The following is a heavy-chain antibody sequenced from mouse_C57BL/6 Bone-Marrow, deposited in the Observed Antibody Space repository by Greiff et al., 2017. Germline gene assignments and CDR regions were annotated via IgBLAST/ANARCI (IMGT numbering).Heavy chain of an antibody. CDR3: ASRTAQAGAY. V-gene: IGHV3-6*01. CDR1: GYSITSGYY. Sequence: EVQLVESGPGLVKPSQSLSLTCSVTGYSITSGYYWNWIRQFPGNKLEWMGYISYDGSNNYNPSLKNRISITRDTSKNQFFLKLNSVTTEDTATYYCASRTAQAGAYWGQGTLVTVSA. D-gene: IGHD3-2*02. J-gene: IGHJ3*01. CDR2: ISYDGSN.